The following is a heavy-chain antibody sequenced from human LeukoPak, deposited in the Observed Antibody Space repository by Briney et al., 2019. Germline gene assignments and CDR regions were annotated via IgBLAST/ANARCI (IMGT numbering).Heavy chain of an antibody. CDR3: ARGISGWSQSYFDY. CDR1: GFTFSSYS. D-gene: IGHD6-19*01. CDR2: ISSSSSTI. Sequence: GGSLRLSCAASGFTFSSYSMNWVRQAPGKGLEWVSCISSSSSTIYYADSVKGRFTISRDNTKNSLYLQMNSLRAEDTAVYYCARGISGWSQSYFDYWGQGTLVTVSS. V-gene: IGHV3-48*04. J-gene: IGHJ4*02.